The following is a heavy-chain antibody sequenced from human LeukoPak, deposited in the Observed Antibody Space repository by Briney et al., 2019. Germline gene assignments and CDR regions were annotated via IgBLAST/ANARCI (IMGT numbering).Heavy chain of an antibody. V-gene: IGHV3-66*01. Sequence: GGSLRLSCAASGFTFSTYWMHWARQAPGKGLEWVSVIYSGGGTYYADSVKGRFTISRDNSKNTLFLQMNSLRAEDTAVYYCARELTTFYYDISGYYGHAFDIWGQGTMVTVSS. J-gene: IGHJ3*02. CDR2: IYSGGGT. D-gene: IGHD3-22*01. CDR3: ARELTTFYYDISGYYGHAFDI. CDR1: GFTFSTYW.